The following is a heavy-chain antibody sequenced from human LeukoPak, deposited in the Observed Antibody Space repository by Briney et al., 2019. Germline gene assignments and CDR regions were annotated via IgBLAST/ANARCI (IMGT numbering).Heavy chain of an antibody. CDR3: ARDRGELGADY. CDR2: VNPNSGGT. D-gene: IGHD7-27*01. Sequence: GASVKVSCKASGYTFTGYYMHWVRQAPRQGLEWMGWVNPNSGGTNYAQKFQGRVTMTRDTSISTAYMELSRLRSDDTAVYYCARDRGELGADYWGQGTLVTVSS. J-gene: IGHJ4*02. CDR1: GYTFTGYY. V-gene: IGHV1-2*02.